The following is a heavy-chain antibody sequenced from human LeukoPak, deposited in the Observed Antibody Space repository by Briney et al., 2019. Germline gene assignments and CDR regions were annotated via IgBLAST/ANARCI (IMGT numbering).Heavy chain of an antibody. D-gene: IGHD5-12*01. CDR1: GFTVSSNY. V-gene: IGHV3-53*01. CDR2: IYSDDST. Sequence: GGSLRLSCAASGFTVSSNYMSWVRQAPGKGLEWVSVIYSDDSTYYADSGKGRFTISRDNSKNTVHLQMNNLRAEDTAVYYCTTDGYPPRWFDYWGQGTLVTVSS. J-gene: IGHJ4*02. CDR3: TTDGYPPRWFDY.